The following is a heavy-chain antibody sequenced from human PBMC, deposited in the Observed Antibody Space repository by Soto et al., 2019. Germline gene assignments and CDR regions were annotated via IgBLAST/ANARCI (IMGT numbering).Heavy chain of an antibody. CDR3: ARDHRPTDYYDSSGFPNWFDP. CDR1: GGSISSYY. Sequence: SETLSLTCTVSGGSISSYYWSWIRQPPGRGLEWIGYIYYSGSTNYNPSLKSRVTISVDTSKNQFSLKLSSVTAADTAVYYCARDHRPTDYYDSSGFPNWFDPWGQGTLVTVSS. D-gene: IGHD3-22*01. CDR2: IYYSGST. V-gene: IGHV4-59*01. J-gene: IGHJ5*02.